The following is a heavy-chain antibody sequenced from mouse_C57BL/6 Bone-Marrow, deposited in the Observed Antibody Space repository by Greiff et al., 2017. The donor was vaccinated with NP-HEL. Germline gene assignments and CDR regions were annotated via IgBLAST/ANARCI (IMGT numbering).Heavy chain of an antibody. CDR2: IYPGSGST. D-gene: IGHD1-1*01. CDR1: GYTFTSYW. CDR3: ARRHYYASSPYYFDY. Sequence: VQLQESGAELVKPGASVKMSCKASGYTFTSYWITWVKQRPGQGLEWIGDIYPGSGSTNYNEKFKSKATLTVDPSSSTAYMQLSSLTSEDSAVYYCARRHYYASSPYYFDYWGQGTTLTVSS. J-gene: IGHJ2*01. V-gene: IGHV1-55*01.